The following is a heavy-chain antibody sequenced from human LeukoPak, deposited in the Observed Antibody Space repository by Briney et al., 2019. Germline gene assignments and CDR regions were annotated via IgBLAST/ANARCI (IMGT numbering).Heavy chain of an antibody. CDR1: GYTFTSYG. Sequence: GASVKVSCKASGYTFTSYGISWVGQARGQGREWILWISPYNANTTYAQKLQVTVTMPTATSTSTAYMELRSLRSDDTAVYSRASSRMAGAFYYWGQGTLVTVSS. CDR3: ASSRMAGAFYY. CDR2: ISPYNANT. D-gene: IGHD5-24*01. V-gene: IGHV1-18*01. J-gene: IGHJ4*02.